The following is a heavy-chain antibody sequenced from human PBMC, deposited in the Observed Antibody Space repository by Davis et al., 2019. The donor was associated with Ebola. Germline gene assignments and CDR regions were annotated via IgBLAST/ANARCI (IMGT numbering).Heavy chain of an antibody. D-gene: IGHD3-3*01. Sequence: AASVKVSCKASGGTFSSYAISWVRQAPGQGLEWMGWVNPNSGGTKCAQKFQGRVTMTRDTSISTVYMELSRLRSDDTAVYYCARDQDYDFWSGYYYGMDVWGQGTTVTVSS. V-gene: IGHV1-2*02. J-gene: IGHJ6*02. CDR3: ARDQDYDFWSGYYYGMDV. CDR1: GGTFSSYA. CDR2: VNPNSGGT.